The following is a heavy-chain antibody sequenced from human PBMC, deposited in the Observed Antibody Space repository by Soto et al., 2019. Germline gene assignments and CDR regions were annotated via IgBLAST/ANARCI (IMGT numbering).Heavy chain of an antibody. CDR2: ISDSGGST. CDR3: AKDRGGSYYHFDY. V-gene: IGHV3-23*01. J-gene: IGHJ4*02. Sequence: EVQLLESGGGLVQPGGSLRLSCAASGFTFSSYAMSWVRQAPGQGLEWVSAISDSGGSTYYADSVKGWFTSSRDNSKRTLYLQVNSRRAEDTAVYYCAKDRGGSYYHFDYWGQGTLVTVST. CDR1: GFTFSSYA. D-gene: IGHD1-26*01.